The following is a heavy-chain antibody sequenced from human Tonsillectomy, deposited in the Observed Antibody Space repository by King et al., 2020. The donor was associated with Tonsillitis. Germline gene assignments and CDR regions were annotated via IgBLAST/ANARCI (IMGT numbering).Heavy chain of an antibody. CDR1: GGSISDYY. CDR3: ARGSPYYDFRGGYSGECYMDV. D-gene: IGHD3-3*01. Sequence: QLQESGPGLVKPSETLSLTCTVSGGSISDYYWNWIRQLPGKGLQWIGYTYNTGGTNYNPSLQSRVTISVDTSKNQFSLKMNSVTAADTAVYYCARGSPYYDFRGGYSGECYMDVWGKGTTVSVSS. V-gene: IGHV4-59*01. CDR2: TYNTGGT. J-gene: IGHJ6*03.